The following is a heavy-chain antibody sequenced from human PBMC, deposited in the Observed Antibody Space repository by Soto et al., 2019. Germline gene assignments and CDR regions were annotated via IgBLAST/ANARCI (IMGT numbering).Heavy chain of an antibody. CDR3: AKGDGRIVPRDFDY. V-gene: IGHV3-23*01. D-gene: IGHD1-26*01. CDR2: ISSGGGRP. Sequence: PGRCRRCSGAPSTLSLSSWAMRSVRQSPGKGREWVSSISSGGGRPYCADSVKGRFTISRNNSKNTLFLQMNSLRAEDTAVYYCAKGDGRIVPRDFDYWGQGTLVTVSS. CDR1: TLSLSSWA. J-gene: IGHJ4*02.